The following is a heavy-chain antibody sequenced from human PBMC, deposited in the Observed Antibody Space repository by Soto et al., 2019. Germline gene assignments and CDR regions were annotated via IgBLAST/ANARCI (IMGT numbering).Heavy chain of an antibody. CDR3: AREPNCNGDKCYYYYDMDV. D-gene: IGHD2-15*01. Sequence: SETLSLTCTVSGGSVSSDTYYWSWIRQPPGKGLEWLGYIYYTGTSNYNPSLKSRATISLDTSKNQFSLKLSSVTAADTAVYYCAREPNCNGDKCYYYYDMDVWGQGTSVT. J-gene: IGHJ6*02. V-gene: IGHV4-61*01. CDR2: IYYTGTS. CDR1: GGSVSSDTYY.